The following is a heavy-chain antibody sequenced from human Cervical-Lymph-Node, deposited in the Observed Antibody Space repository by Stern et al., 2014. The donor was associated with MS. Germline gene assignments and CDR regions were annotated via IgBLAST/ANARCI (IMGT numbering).Heavy chain of an antibody. J-gene: IGHJ4*02. CDR2: IKSKSDGGTT. CDR1: GFTFKNAW. V-gene: IGHV3-15*01. CDR3: ATPPVQGAH. D-gene: IGHD6-6*01. Sequence: VQLGQSGGGLVKPGGSLRLSCAASGFTFKNAWMTWVRQAPGKGLEWIGRIKSKSDGGTTDYAAPVKGRFTISRDDSKNVVYLQMHSLKTEDTAVYYCATPPVQGAHWGQGTLVNVAS.